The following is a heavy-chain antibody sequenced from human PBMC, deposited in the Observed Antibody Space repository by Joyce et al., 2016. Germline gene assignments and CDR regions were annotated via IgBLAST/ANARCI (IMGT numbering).Heavy chain of an antibody. CDR1: YG. CDR3: ASRSPALDY. Sequence: YGMHWVRQAPGKGLEWVAVIRHDGSNKHYADSVTGRFTISRDNSKNTLYLYMNSLRADDTAVYYCASRSPALDYWGQGTLVTVSS. J-gene: IGHJ4*02. CDR2: IRHDGSNK. D-gene: IGHD1-14*01. V-gene: IGHV3-33*01.